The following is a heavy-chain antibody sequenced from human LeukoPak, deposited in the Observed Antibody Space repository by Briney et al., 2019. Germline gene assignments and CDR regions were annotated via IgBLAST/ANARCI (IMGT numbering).Heavy chain of an antibody. CDR3: ARSKDYYDSSGAFDI. J-gene: IGHJ3*02. CDR1: GYTFTSYG. D-gene: IGHD3-22*01. V-gene: IGHV1-18*01. CDR2: ISAYNGNT. Sequence: GASVKVSCEASGYTFTSYGISWVRQAPGQGLEWMGWISAYNGNTNYAQKLQGRVTMTTDTSTSTAYMELRSLRSDDTAVYYCARSKDYYDSSGAFDIWGQGTMVTVSS.